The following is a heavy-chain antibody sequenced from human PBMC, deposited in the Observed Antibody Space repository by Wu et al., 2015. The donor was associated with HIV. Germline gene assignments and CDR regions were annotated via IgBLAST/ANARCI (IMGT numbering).Heavy chain of an antibody. V-gene: IGHV1-2*02. Sequence: QVQLVQSGAEVKKPGASVKVSCKASGYSFTGQYIHWVRQAPGQGLEWMGWINPKRGDTRYAQKFQGRVTMTRDTSISTAYIELSGLTSDDTAVYYCTRDELFRVDDAFDMWGQGTLVTVSS. CDR3: TRDELFRVDDAFDM. CDR1: GYSFTGQY. CDR2: INPKRGDT. D-gene: IGHD3-10*01. J-gene: IGHJ3*02.